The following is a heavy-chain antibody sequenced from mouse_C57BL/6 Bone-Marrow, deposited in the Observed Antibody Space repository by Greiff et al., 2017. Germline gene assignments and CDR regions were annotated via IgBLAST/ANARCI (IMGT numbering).Heavy chain of an antibody. Sequence: QVQLQQPGAELVKPGASVKMSCKASGYTFTSYWITWVKQRPGQGLEWIGDIYPGSGSTNYNEKFKSKATLTVDTSSSTAYMQLSSLTSEDSAVYYCARITTVVACGLYWFDYWGQGTTLTVSS. J-gene: IGHJ2*01. CDR3: ARITTVVACGLYWFDY. CDR1: GYTFTSYW. V-gene: IGHV1-55*01. D-gene: IGHD1-1*01. CDR2: IYPGSGST.